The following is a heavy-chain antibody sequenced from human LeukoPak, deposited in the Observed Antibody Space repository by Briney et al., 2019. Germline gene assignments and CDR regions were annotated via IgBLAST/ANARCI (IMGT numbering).Heavy chain of an antibody. Sequence: SVKVSCKASGGTFSSYAISWVRQAPGQGLEWMGGIIPIFGTANYAQKFQGRVTITADESTSTAYMELSSLRSEDTALYYCAKGDYGSGSYYYYMDVWGKGTTVTISS. CDR2: IIPIFGTA. J-gene: IGHJ6*03. V-gene: IGHV1-69*13. CDR1: GGTFSSYA. CDR3: AKGDYGSGSYYYYMDV. D-gene: IGHD3-10*01.